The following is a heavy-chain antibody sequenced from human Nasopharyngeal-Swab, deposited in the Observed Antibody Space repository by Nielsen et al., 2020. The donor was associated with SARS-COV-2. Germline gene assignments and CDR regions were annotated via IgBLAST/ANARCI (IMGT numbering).Heavy chain of an antibody. Sequence: GGSLRLSCAASGFTFSSYAMSWVRQAPGKGLGWVSAISGSGGSRYYADYVKGRFTISRDNSKNTLYLQMNSLRAEDTAVYYCAKDRRIKYDFWSGSRSDSFDIWGQGTMVTVSS. CDR3: AKDRRIKYDFWSGSRSDSFDI. D-gene: IGHD3-3*01. J-gene: IGHJ3*02. CDR1: GFTFSSYA. CDR2: ISGSGGSR. V-gene: IGHV3-23*01.